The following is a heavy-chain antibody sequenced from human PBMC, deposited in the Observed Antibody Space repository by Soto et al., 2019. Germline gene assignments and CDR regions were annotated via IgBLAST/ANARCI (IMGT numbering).Heavy chain of an antibody. CDR3: ARVWDYVGAFDI. D-gene: IGHD1-7*01. CDR2: IYYSGST. V-gene: IGHV4-59*01. J-gene: IGHJ3*02. CDR1: GGSISSYY. Sequence: QVQLQESGPGLVKPSETLSLTCTVSGGSISSYYWSGIRQPPGKGLEWIGYIYYSGSTNYNPSLKSRVTISVDTSKNQFSLKLSSVTAADTAVYYCARVWDYVGAFDIWGQGTMVTVPS.